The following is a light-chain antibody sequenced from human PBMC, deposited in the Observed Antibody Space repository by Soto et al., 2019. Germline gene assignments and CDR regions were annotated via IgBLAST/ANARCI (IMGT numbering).Light chain of an antibody. CDR3: SSYTSTATRV. V-gene: IGLV2-14*01. Sequence: QSALTQPASVSGSPGQSITISCTGTSSDVGSYNYVSWYQQHPGKAPKLMIYEVSNRPSGVSDRFSGSKSGNTAALTISGLQAEDEADYYCSSYTSTATRVFGGGTKVTAL. CDR2: EVS. CDR1: SSDVGSYNY. J-gene: IGLJ3*02.